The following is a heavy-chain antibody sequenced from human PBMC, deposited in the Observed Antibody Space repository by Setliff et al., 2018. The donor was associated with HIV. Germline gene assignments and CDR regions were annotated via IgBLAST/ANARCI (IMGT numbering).Heavy chain of an antibody. Sequence: PSETLSLTCTVSGGSIISSSYYWGWIRQPPGKGLEWIGTMYYRGTTYNNPSLKSRVTFSADTSKNRFSLNLSSVTAADTAVYYCATRYFDSASFDYWGQGALVTVSS. V-gene: IGHV4-39*01. CDR2: MYYRGTT. D-gene: IGHD3-9*01. J-gene: IGHJ4*02. CDR3: ATRYFDSASFDY. CDR1: GGSIISSSYY.